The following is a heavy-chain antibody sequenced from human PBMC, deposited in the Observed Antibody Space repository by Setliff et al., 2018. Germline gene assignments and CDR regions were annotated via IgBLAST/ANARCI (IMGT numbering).Heavy chain of an antibody. CDR2: IHHSGST. J-gene: IGHJ4*02. Sequence: SETLSLTCAVYGGSFSGYYWSWIRQPPGKGLEWIGSIHHSGSTYYNPSLKSRVTISVDTSKNQFSLKLSSVTAADTAVYYCARRLSGSGGDDYWGQGTLVTVSS. CDR3: ARRLSGSGGDDY. V-gene: IGHV4-34*01. CDR1: GGSFSGYY. D-gene: IGHD6-19*01.